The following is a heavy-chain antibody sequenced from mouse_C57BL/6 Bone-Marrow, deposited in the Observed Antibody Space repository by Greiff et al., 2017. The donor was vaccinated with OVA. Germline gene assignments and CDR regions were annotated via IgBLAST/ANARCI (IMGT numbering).Heavy chain of an antibody. D-gene: IGHD2-1*01. Sequence: VKLMESGAELVMPGASVKLSCKASGYTFTSYWMHWVKQRPGQGLEWIGEIDPSDSYTNYNQKFKGKSTLTVDKSSSTAYMQLSSLTSEDSAVYYCARSDGKDFDYWGQGTTLTVSS. J-gene: IGHJ2*01. V-gene: IGHV1-69*01. CDR1: GYTFTSYW. CDR3: ARSDGKDFDY. CDR2: IDPSDSYT.